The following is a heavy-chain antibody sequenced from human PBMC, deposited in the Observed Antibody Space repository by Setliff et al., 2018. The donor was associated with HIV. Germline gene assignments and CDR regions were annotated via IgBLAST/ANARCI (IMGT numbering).Heavy chain of an antibody. Sequence: ASVKVSCKASGYSFSNYAIHWVRQAPGQGLEWMGWINGGNAITKFSQKFQGRVTITRDMSTSTAYMELRSLRSDDTAVYYCARGYSAAGTLYYYGMDVWGQGTTVTVSS. CDR3: ARGYSAAGTLYYYGMDV. CDR2: INGGNAIT. D-gene: IGHD6-13*01. V-gene: IGHV1-3*01. J-gene: IGHJ6*02. CDR1: GYSFSNYA.